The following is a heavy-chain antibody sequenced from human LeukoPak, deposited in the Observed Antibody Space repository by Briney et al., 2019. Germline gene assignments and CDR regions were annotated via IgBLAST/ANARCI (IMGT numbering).Heavy chain of an antibody. CDR3: AKEGMSGSYLDY. Sequence: GGSLRLSCAASGFTFSSYGMHWARQAPGKGLEWVAVIWYDGSNKYYADSVKGRFTISRDNSKNTLYLQMNSPRAEDTAVYYCAKEGMSGSYLDYWGQGTLVTVSS. V-gene: IGHV3-33*06. CDR1: GFTFSSYG. CDR2: IWYDGSNK. D-gene: IGHD1-26*01. J-gene: IGHJ4*02.